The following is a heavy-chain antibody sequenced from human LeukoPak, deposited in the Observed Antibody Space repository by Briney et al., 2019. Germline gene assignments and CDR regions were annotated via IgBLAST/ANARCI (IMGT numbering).Heavy chain of an antibody. CDR1: GYTFGRYW. V-gene: IGHV5-51*01. Sequence: GESLKISCNTSGYTFGRYWIAWVRQMPGKGLEWMGFIYPDDSEIRYSPSFQGQVTISADKSINTAYLQRNSLKASDTAMYYCARLWWGRSWTQGYFDYWGQGTLVTVSS. CDR2: IYPDDSEI. CDR3: ARLWWGRSWTQGYFDY. D-gene: IGHD6-13*01. J-gene: IGHJ4*02.